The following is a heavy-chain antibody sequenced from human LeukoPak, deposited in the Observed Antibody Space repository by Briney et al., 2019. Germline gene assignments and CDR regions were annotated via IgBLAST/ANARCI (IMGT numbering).Heavy chain of an antibody. Sequence: GRSLRLSCAASGFTFDDYAMHWVRQAPGKGLEWVSGISWNSGSIGYADSVKGRFTTSRDNAKNSLYLQMNSLRAEDTALYYCAKSHYYDSSGYYPDYWGQGTLVTVSS. D-gene: IGHD3-22*01. CDR3: AKSHYYDSSGYYPDY. J-gene: IGHJ4*02. CDR2: ISWNSGSI. CDR1: GFTFDDYA. V-gene: IGHV3-9*01.